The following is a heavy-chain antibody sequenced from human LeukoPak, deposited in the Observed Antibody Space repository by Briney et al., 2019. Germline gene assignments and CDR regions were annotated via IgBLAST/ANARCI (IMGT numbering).Heavy chain of an antibody. CDR2: ISGSGGST. CDR1: GFTFSSYG. V-gene: IGHV3-23*01. CDR3: AKRYYDSSGYPTDFDY. Sequence: PGGSLRLSCAASGFTFSSYGMSWVRQAPGKGLEWVSAISGSGGSTYCADSVKGRFTISRDNSKNTLYLQMNSLRAEDTAVYYCAKRYYDSSGYPTDFDYWGQGTLVTVSS. D-gene: IGHD3-22*01. J-gene: IGHJ4*02.